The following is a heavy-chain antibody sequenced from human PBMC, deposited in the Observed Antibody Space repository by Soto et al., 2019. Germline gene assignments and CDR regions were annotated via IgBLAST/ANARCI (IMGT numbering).Heavy chain of an antibody. D-gene: IGHD3-22*01. CDR2: IFYTGST. Sequence: PSETLSLTCAVSGGSISIGGFSWSCIRQSPGRGLECIGYIFYTGSTYYNPSLKSRVTISVDRSKNQFSLRLTSVTAADTAVYYCARATFIRKGYYDATDYYYFDYWGQGALVTVSS. V-gene: IGHV4-30-2*06. J-gene: IGHJ4*02. CDR3: ARATFIRKGYYDATDYYYFDY. CDR1: GGSISIGGFS.